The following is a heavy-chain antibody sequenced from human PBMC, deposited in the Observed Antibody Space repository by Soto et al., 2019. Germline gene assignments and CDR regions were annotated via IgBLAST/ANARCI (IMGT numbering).Heavy chain of an antibody. D-gene: IGHD5-18*01. J-gene: IGHJ4*02. CDR3: ARDYEGSCGNGPFEX. V-gene: IGHV3-7*03. Sequence: PGGSLRLSCAASGFTFSRYWMSWVRQAPRKGLEWVANINQDGSEKYYVYSVKVRFTISRANAKNTVYLQMNSLRAEDTAVYYWARDYEGSCGNGPFEXWGQGTLVTVSX. CDR1: GFTFSRYW. CDR2: INQDGSEK.